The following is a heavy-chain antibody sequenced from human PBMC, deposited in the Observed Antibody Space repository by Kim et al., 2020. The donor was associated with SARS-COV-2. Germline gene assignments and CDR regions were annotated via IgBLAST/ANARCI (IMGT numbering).Heavy chain of an antibody. V-gene: IGHV3-74*01. CDR2: INSDGSST. Sequence: GGSLRLSCAASGFTFSSYWMHWVRQAPGKGLVWVSRINSDGSSTSYADSVKGRFTISRDNAKNTLYLQMNSLRAEDTAVYYCARDNGYSYGYWYFDLWGRGTLVTVSS. D-gene: IGHD5-18*01. CDR1: GFTFSSYW. J-gene: IGHJ2*01. CDR3: ARDNGYSYGYWYFDL.